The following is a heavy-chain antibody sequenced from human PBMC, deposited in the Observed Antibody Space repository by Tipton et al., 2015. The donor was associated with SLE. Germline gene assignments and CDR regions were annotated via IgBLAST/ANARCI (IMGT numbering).Heavy chain of an antibody. D-gene: IGHD1-26*01. CDR2: ISGSSDYI. V-gene: IGHV3-21*03. CDR1: GFTFSTYS. CDR3: ARDPFIGSVAHWFDP. Sequence: SLRLSCAASGFTFSTYSMNWVRQAPGKGLEWVASISGSSDYIYYTDSLRGRFTISRDNAKNSLYLQMNSLRADDTAVYYCARDPFIGSVAHWFDPWGQGTLISVSS. J-gene: IGHJ5*02.